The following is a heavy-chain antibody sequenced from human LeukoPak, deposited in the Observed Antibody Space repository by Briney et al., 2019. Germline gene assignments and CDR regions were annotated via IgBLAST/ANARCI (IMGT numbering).Heavy chain of an antibody. D-gene: IGHD6-19*01. J-gene: IGHJ4*02. CDR2: INPSGGST. CDR3: ARDRSAGYTSGWYVD. V-gene: IGHV1-46*01. CDR1: GYTFTSYY. Sequence: ASVKVSCKASGYTFTSYYMHWVRQAPGQGLEWMGIINPSGGSTSYAQKFQGRVTMTRDTSTSTVYMELSSLRSEDTAVYYCARDRSAGYTSGWYVDWGQGTLVTVSS.